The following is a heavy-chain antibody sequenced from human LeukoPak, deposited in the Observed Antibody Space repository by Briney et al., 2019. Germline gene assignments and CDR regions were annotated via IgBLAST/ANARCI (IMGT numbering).Heavy chain of an antibody. V-gene: IGHV3-21*01. D-gene: IGHD5-18*01. J-gene: IGHJ5*02. Sequence: PGGSLRLSCAASGFTFSSYSMNWVRQAPGKGLEWVSSISSSSSYIYYADSEKGRFTIPRDNAKNSLYLQMNSLRAEDTAVYYCARGLDTAMVGWFDPWGQGTLVTVSS. CDR1: GFTFSSYS. CDR3: ARGLDTAMVGWFDP. CDR2: ISSSSSYI.